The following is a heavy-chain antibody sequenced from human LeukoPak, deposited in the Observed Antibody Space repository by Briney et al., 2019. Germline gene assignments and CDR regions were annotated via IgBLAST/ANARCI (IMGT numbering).Heavy chain of an antibody. D-gene: IGHD2-15*01. J-gene: IGHJ6*03. Sequence: GASVKVSCKASGYTFTSYDINWVRQAPGQGLEWMGGIIPIFGTANYAQKFQGRVTITADESTSTAYMELSSLRSEDTAVYYCARAPIVVVVAAYYYMDVWGKGTTVTVSS. CDR2: IIPIFGTA. CDR1: GYTFTSYD. CDR3: ARAPIVVVVAAYYYMDV. V-gene: IGHV1-69*13.